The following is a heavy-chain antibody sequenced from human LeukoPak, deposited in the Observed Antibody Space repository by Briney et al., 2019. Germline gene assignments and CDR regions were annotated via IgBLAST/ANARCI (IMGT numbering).Heavy chain of an antibody. CDR3: ARAEYSYGYAWLVY. D-gene: IGHD5-18*01. Sequence: GASVKVSCKASGGTFSSYAISWVRQAPGQGLEWMGGIIPIFGTANYAQKFQGRVTITMDESTSTAYMELSSLRSEDTAVYYCARAEYSYGYAWLVYWGQGTLVTVSS. CDR1: GGTFSSYA. CDR2: IIPIFGTA. V-gene: IGHV1-69*05. J-gene: IGHJ4*02.